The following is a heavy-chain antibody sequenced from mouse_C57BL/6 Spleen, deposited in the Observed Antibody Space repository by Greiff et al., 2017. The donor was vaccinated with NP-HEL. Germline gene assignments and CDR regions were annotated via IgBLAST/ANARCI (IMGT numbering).Heavy chain of an antibody. CDR1: GYAFSSSW. Sequence: QVQLKESGPELVKPGASVKISCKASGYAFSSSWMNWVKQRPGKGLEWIGRIYPGDGDTNYNGKFKGKATLTADKSSSTAYMQLSSLTSEDSAVYFCARRRDYYGSSYDYWGQGTTLTVSS. V-gene: IGHV1-82*01. J-gene: IGHJ2*01. D-gene: IGHD1-1*01. CDR3: ARRRDYYGSSYDY. CDR2: IYPGDGDT.